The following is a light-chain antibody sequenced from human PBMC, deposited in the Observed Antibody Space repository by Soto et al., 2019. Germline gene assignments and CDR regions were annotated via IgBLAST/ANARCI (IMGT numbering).Light chain of an antibody. V-gene: IGLV1-40*01. CDR2: GDN. CDR3: QSYDSSLNRV. Sequence: QSALSQPPSVSGAPVQRITISCTGSSSNIGANYDVHWYRQVPGTAPKLLMSGDNNRPSGVADRFSGSKSGTSASLAITRLQAEDEADYYCQSYDSSLNRVFGTGTKVTVL. CDR1: SSNIGANYD. J-gene: IGLJ1*01.